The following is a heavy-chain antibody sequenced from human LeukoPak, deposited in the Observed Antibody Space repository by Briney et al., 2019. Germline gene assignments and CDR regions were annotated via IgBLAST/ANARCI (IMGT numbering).Heavy chain of an antibody. CDR2: IIPIFGTA. V-gene: IGHV1-69*13. D-gene: IGHD3-3*01. CDR1: GGTFSSFA. CDR3: AREPVSDYDFSSHNWFDP. Sequence: SVKVSCKASGGTFSSFAISWVRQAPGQGLEWMGGIIPIFGTANYAQKFQGRVTITADESTSTAYMELSSLRSEDTAVYYCAREPVSDYDFSSHNWFDPWGQGTLVTVSS. J-gene: IGHJ5*02.